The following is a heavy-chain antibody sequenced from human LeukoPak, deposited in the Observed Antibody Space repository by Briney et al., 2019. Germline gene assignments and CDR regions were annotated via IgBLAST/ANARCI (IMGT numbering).Heavy chain of an antibody. V-gene: IGHV4-4*09. CDR1: GRSISSYY. CDR3: ARGDYGDLYFDY. D-gene: IGHD4-17*01. J-gene: IGHJ4*02. CDR2: IYTSGST. Sequence: ASETLSLTCTVSGRSISSYYCSWIRQPPGNGLEWIGYIYTSGSTNYNPSLKSRVTISVDTSKNQFSLKLSSVTAADTAVYYCARGDYGDLYFDYWGQGTLVTVSS.